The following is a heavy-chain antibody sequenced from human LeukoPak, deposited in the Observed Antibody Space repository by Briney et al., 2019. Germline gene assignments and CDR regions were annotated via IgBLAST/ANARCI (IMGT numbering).Heavy chain of an antibody. V-gene: IGHV3-7*04. J-gene: IGHJ4*02. CDR1: GFTFSSYW. D-gene: IGHD6-19*01. CDR3: ARGRHSSGWHGDDY. Sequence: GGSLRLSCAASGFTFSSYWMSWVRQAPGKGLEWVANIKQDGSEKYYVDSVKGRFTISRDNAKNSLYLQMNSLRAEDTAVYYCARGRHSSGWHGDDYWGQGTLVTVSS. CDR2: IKQDGSEK.